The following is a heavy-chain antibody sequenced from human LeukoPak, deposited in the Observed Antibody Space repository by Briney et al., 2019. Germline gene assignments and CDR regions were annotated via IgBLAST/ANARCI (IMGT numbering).Heavy chain of an antibody. V-gene: IGHV3-74*01. J-gene: IGHJ6*02. D-gene: IGHD2-8*02. Sequence: GGSLRLSCAASGFTFSSYGMHWVRQAPGKGLVWVSRINSDGGSTDYADSVKGRFTISRDSAKNTLYLQMNSLRAEDTAVYYCSRAGHYYYGMDVWGQGTTVTVSS. CDR1: GFTFSSYG. CDR3: SRAGHYYYGMDV. CDR2: INSDGGST.